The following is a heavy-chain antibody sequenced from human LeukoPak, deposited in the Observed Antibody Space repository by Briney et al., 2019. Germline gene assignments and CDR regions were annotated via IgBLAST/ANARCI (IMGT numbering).Heavy chain of an antibody. J-gene: IGHJ5*02. CDR2: INHSGST. D-gene: IGHD3-10*01. Sequence: SETLSLTCAVYGGSFSGYYWSWIRQPPGKGLEWIGEINHSGSTNYNPSLKSRVTISVDTSKNQFSLKLSSVTAADTAVYYCARRAGYGSGSYLSWFDPWGQGTLVTVSS. CDR1: GGSFSGYY. CDR3: ARRAGYGSGSYLSWFDP. V-gene: IGHV4-34*01.